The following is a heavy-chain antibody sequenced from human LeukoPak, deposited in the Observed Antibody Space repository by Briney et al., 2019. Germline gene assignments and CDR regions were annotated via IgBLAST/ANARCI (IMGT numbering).Heavy chain of an antibody. CDR3: ARMSGRSYYFDY. J-gene: IGHJ4*02. CDR1: GGSISSYY. CDR2: IYYSGST. Sequence: PSETLSLTCTVSGGSISSYYWSWNRQPPGKGLEWIGYIYYSGSTNYNPSLKSRVTISVDTSKNQFSLKLSSVTAADTAVYYCARMSGRSYYFDYWGQGTLVTVSS. D-gene: IGHD1-1*01. V-gene: IGHV4-59*01.